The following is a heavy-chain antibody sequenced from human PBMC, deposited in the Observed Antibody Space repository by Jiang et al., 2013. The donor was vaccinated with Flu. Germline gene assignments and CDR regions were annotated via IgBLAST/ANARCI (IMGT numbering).Heavy chain of an antibody. D-gene: IGHD6-19*01. V-gene: IGHV4-59*01. CDR3: ARATREGIAVAVWFDY. J-gene: IGHJ4*02. CDR2: IYYSGST. CDR1: GGSISSYY. Sequence: PGLVKPSETLSLTCTVSGGSISSYYWSWIRQPPGKGLEWIGYIYYSGSTNYNPSLKSRVTISVDTSKNQFSLKLSSVTAADTAVYYCARATREGIAVAVWFDYWGQGTLVTVSS.